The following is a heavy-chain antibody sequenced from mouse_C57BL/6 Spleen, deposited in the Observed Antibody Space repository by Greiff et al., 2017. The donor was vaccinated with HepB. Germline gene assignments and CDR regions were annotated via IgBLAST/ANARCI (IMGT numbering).Heavy chain of an antibody. CDR3: AGGGNVDY. J-gene: IGHJ2*01. CDR1: GYTFTSYW. Sequence: QVQLQQPGAELVMPGASVKLSCKASGYTFTSYWMHWVKQRPGQGLEWIGEIDPSDSYTNYNQKFKGKSTLTVDKSSSTAYMHLSSLTSEDSAVYYCAGGGNVDYWGQGTTLTVSS. V-gene: IGHV1-69*01. CDR2: IDPSDSYT. D-gene: IGHD1-1*02.